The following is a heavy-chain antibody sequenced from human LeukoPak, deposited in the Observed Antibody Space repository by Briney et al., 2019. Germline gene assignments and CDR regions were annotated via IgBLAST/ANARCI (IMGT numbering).Heavy chain of an antibody. V-gene: IGHV1-46*01. CDR2: INPSGGST. D-gene: IGHD3-22*01. CDR3: ARGGHYYESSGDIDY. CDR1: GYTFTSYY. J-gene: IGHJ4*02. Sequence: GASVKVSCKASGYTFTSYYMHWVRQAPGQGLEWMGIINPSGGSTSYAQKFQGRVTMTRDTSTSTVYVELSSLRSEDTAVSYCARGGHYYESSGDIDYWGQGTLVTVSS.